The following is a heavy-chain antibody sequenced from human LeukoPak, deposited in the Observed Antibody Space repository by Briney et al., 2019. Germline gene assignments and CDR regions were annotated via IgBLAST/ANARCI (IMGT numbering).Heavy chain of an antibody. CDR1: GFTFSSYN. CDR3: ARGTYRIGEAGTSWFDP. D-gene: IGHD6-13*01. Sequence: GGSLRLSCAASGFTFSSYNMNWVRQAPGKGLEWVSYISSSGSKKYYADSVKGRFTISRDNAKNSLYLQMNSLRAEDTAVYYCARGTYRIGEAGTSWFDPWGQGTLVTVSS. CDR2: ISSSGSKK. V-gene: IGHV3-48*04. J-gene: IGHJ5*02.